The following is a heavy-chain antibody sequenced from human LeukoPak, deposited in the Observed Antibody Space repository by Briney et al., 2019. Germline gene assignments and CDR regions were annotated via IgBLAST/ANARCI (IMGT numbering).Heavy chain of an antibody. D-gene: IGHD3-10*01. V-gene: IGHV3-23*01. J-gene: IGHJ4*02. CDR2: ISGSGGST. CDR3: AKTVGGRPYYFDY. Sequence: QAGGSLRLSCAASGFTFSSYAMSWVRQAPGKGLEWVSAISGSGGSTYYADSLKGRFTLSIHNSKNTLYLQMNSLRAEDTAVYYCAKTVGGRPYYFDYWGQGTLVTVSS. CDR1: GFTFSSYA.